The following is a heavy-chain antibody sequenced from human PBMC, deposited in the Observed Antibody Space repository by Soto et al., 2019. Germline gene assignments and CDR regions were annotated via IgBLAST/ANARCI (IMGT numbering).Heavy chain of an antibody. D-gene: IGHD3-10*01. J-gene: IGHJ6*03. CDR3: ARDLEVRGTLSVPGYHYYMDV. CDR1: GFTVSSNY. Sequence: LRLSCAASGFTVSSNYMSWVRQAPGKGLEWVSVIYSGGSTYYADSVKGRFTISRHNSKNTLYLQMNSLRAEDTAVYYCARDLEVRGTLSVPGYHYYMDVWGKGTTVTVSS. V-gene: IGHV3-53*04. CDR2: IYSGGST.